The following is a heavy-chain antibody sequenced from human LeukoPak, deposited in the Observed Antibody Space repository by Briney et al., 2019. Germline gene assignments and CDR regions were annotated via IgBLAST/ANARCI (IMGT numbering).Heavy chain of an antibody. V-gene: IGHV3-15*01. Sequence: GGSLRLSCAASGFTFSNAWMSWVRQAPGKGLVWVGRIKTKTDGGTTDYAAPVKGRFTISRDDSKTTLYLQMNSLKTEDTAVYYCTTATLGYCINGVCERFDPWGQGTPATVSS. D-gene: IGHD2-8*01. CDR1: GFTFSNAW. J-gene: IGHJ5*02. CDR3: TTATLGYCINGVCERFDP. CDR2: IKTKTDGGTT.